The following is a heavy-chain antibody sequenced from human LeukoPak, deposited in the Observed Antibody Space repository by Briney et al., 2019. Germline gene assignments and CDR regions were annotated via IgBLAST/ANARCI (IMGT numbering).Heavy chain of an antibody. J-gene: IGHJ6*03. CDR1: GFTFSSYA. Sequence: PGGSLRLSCAASGFTFSSYAMHWVRQAPGKGLEFVSGISNNGGDTYYANSVKGRFTISRDNSKNTVYLQMGSLRAEDTAVYYCARGAGANSYYYYYMDVWGKGTTVTVSS. CDR3: ARGAGANSYYYYYMDV. CDR2: ISNNGGDT. V-gene: IGHV3-64*01. D-gene: IGHD1-26*01.